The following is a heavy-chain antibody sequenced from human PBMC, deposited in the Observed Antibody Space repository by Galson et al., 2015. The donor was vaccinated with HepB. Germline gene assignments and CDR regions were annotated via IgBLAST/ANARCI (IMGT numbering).Heavy chain of an antibody. V-gene: IGHV5-51*01. Sequence: QSGAEVKKPGESLRISCEGSGYTFSNSWIAWVRQMPGKGLELMGINHPPDSQIRYSPSFQGQVTISVDKSVSTAYLQWSNLKATDTAMYYCARQGWGTTTCHTIDYWGQGTQVTVSS. D-gene: IGHD2-2*02. CDR2: NHPPDSQI. CDR3: ARQGWGTTTCHTIDY. J-gene: IGHJ4*02. CDR1: GYTFSNSW.